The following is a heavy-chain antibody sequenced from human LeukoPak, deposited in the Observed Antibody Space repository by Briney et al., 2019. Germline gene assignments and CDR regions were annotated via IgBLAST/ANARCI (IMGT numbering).Heavy chain of an antibody. CDR3: ARGGATTFGLWGNAFDI. D-gene: IGHD3-3*01. J-gene: IGHJ3*02. CDR2: IKQDGSEK. V-gene: IGHV3-7*01. CDR1: GFTFNDYW. Sequence: QPGESLILSCAASGFTFNDYWMTLGRQAPGKGLECVANIKQDGSEKYYLDSVKGRFTISTDNAKHSLYLPMTSMRVEDTAVYYCARGGATTFGLWGNAFDIWGQGTMVTVSS.